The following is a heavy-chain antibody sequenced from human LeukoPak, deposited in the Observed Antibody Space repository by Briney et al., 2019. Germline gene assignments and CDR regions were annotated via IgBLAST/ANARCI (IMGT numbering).Heavy chain of an antibody. V-gene: IGHV3-23*01. J-gene: IGHJ5*02. CDR3: AKGPRDGHNLWFDP. D-gene: IGHD5-24*01. Sequence: GGSLRLSCAASGFTCSSYAMSCVRQAPGEGLVWVSANGGRGGNTYYADYVKGRFTISRDNSKNALYLQMNSLRAEDTAVYYCAKGPRDGHNLWFDPWGQRTLLTLSS. CDR2: NGGRGGNT. CDR1: GFTCSSYA.